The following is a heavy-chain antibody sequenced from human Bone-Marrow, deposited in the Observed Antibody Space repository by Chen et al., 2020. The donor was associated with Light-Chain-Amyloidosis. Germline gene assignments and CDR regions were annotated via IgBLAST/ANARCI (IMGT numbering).Heavy chain of an antibody. CDR3: ARGPSEVEWGVVKSAFAFDF. J-gene: IGHJ3*01. Sequence: QLQESGPGLVEPSQALSPTCTVSGVSIISSEYYWGWLRQAPGKGLEWIGSIFRGDITYYTSSLKSRVTLSVDTSNNHISLRLRSVTAGDTAIYYCARGPSEVEWGVVKSAFAFDFWGQGTMVTVSS. CDR1: GVSIISSEYY. CDR2: IFRGDIT. D-gene: IGHD2-21*01. V-gene: IGHV4-39*07.